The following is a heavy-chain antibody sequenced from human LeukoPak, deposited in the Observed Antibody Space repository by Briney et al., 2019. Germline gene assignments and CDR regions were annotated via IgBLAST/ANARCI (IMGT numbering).Heavy chain of an antibody. CDR1: GYTFTSYG. D-gene: IGHD2-2*01. CDR2: ISAYNGNT. J-gene: IGHJ4*02. CDR3: ARVGIYCSSTSCYASDFAY. Sequence: ASVKVSCKASGYTFTSYGISWVRQAPGQGLEWMGWISAYNGNTNYAQKLQGRVTMTTDTSTSTAYMELRSLRSDDTAVYYCARVGIYCSSTSCYASDFAYWGQGTLVTVSS. V-gene: IGHV1-18*01.